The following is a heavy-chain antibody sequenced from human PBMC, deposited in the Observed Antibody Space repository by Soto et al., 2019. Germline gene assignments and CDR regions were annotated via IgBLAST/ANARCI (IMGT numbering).Heavy chain of an antibody. V-gene: IGHV1-18*01. J-gene: IGHJ5*02. CDR2: ISAYNGNT. CDR3: ARTRDYYDSSGYYRYNWFDP. Sequence: ASVKVSCKASGYTFTSYGISWVRQAPGQGLEWMGWISAYNGNTNYAQKLQGRVTMTTDTSTSTAYMELRSLRSDDTAVYYCARTRDYYDSSGYYRYNWFDPWGQGTLVTIS. CDR1: GYTFTSYG. D-gene: IGHD3-22*01.